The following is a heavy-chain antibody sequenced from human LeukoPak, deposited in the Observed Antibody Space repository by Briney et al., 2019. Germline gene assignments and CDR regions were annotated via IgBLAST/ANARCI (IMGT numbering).Heavy chain of an antibody. CDR3: TAEYRHSSGWYGAFDI. V-gene: IGHV3-15*01. CDR2: IKSKADGATA. D-gene: IGHD6-19*01. J-gene: IGHJ3*02. CDR1: GVSFSNAW. Sequence: GGCLRLSCAVSGVSFSNAWMSCVRPAPGEGLGWVGRIKSKADGATADKAAPVKGRFTISRDDSKNTLYLQMDSLNTEDTAVYYCTAEYRHSSGWYGAFDIWGQGTMVTVSS.